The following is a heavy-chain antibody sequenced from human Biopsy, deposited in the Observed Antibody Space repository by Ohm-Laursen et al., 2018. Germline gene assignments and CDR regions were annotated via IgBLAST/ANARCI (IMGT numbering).Heavy chain of an antibody. CDR1: GGSVSSGGFY. Sequence: SETPSLTWTVSGGSVSSGGFYWSWIRQHPGKGLEWIGYIYYSGTTYYNPSLKSLVTISVDTSKNQFSLKLNSVTAADTAVYYCARRPYGGTRYWYFDLWGRGTLVTVSS. CDR3: ARRPYGGTRYWYFDL. D-gene: IGHD4-23*01. CDR2: IYYSGTT. V-gene: IGHV4-31*01. J-gene: IGHJ2*01.